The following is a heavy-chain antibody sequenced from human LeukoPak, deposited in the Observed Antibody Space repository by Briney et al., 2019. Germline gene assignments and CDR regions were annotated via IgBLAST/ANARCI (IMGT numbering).Heavy chain of an antibody. CDR3: AKDDGNPYGSGSYFDY. Sequence: GGSLRLSCAASGFTFASYAMTWVRQAPGKGLEGVSAISGSGVSTYYADSVKGRFTISRDNSKNTLYLQMNSLRAEDTAVYYCAKDDGNPYGSGSYFDYWGQGTLVTVSS. V-gene: IGHV3-23*01. CDR2: ISGSGVST. CDR1: GFTFASYA. D-gene: IGHD3-10*01. J-gene: IGHJ4*02.